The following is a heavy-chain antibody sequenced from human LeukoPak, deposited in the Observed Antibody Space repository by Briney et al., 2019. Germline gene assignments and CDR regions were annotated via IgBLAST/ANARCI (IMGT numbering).Heavy chain of an antibody. CDR3: AKDVLLWFGELFSAFDI. Sequence: GGSLRLSYAASGFTFSSYAMSWVRQAPGKGLEWVSAISGSGGSTYYADSVKGRFTISRDNSKNTLYLQMNSLRAEDTAVYYCAKDVLLWFGELFSAFDIWGQGTMVTVSS. J-gene: IGHJ3*02. CDR1: GFTFSSYA. V-gene: IGHV3-23*01. D-gene: IGHD3-10*01. CDR2: ISGSGGST.